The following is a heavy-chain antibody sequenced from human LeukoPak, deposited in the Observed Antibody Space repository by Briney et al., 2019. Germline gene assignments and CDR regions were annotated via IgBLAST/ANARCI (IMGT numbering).Heavy chain of an antibody. J-gene: IGHJ4*03. CDR3: ARGATISETGYFDF. D-gene: IGHD5-24*01. Sequence: SETLSLTCAVYGGSFSPYYWSWIRQSPGKGLEWIAEIDHRGDTNYNPSVKSRVTISIDTSKNQFSLNMRSLSAADTAVYNCARGATISETGYFDFWGQGTLVTVSS. CDR2: IDHRGDT. V-gene: IGHV4-34*01. CDR1: GGSFSPYY.